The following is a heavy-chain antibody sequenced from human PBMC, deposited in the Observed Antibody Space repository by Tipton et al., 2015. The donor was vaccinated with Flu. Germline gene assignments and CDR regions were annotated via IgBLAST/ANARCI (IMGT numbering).Heavy chain of an antibody. CDR1: GGSMRSYY. Sequence: TLSLTCTVSGGSMRSYYWSWLRQPPGKGLQWIGYIFDSGNTNYSPSLNGRVTISVDMSQNQVSLKLKSVTAADTAVYYCAREGTKLVGFCSGTSCFYDYWGQGTLVTVSS. V-gene: IGHV4-59*01. D-gene: IGHD2-2*01. CDR3: AREGTKLVGFCSGTSCFYDY. J-gene: IGHJ4*02. CDR2: IFDSGNT.